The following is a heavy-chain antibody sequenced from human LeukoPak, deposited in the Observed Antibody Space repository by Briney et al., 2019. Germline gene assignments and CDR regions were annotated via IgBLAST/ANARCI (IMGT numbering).Heavy chain of an antibody. V-gene: IGHV3-23*01. CDR3: ARRGYSGYDSYFYYMDV. CDR1: GFTFSSYA. Sequence: PGGSLRLSCAASGFTFSSYAMNWVRQAPGKGLEWISSISGSGDNTYYADSVKGRFTISRDNSKNTLYLQMNSLRAEDTALYYCARRGYSGYDSYFYYMDVWGKGTTVTVSS. D-gene: IGHD5-12*01. J-gene: IGHJ6*03. CDR2: ISGSGDNT.